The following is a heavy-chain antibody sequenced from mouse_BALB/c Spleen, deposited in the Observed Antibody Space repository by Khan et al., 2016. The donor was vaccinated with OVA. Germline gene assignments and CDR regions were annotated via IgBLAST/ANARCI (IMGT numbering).Heavy chain of an antibody. CDR1: GYTFTDYY. Sequence: QVQLQQSGAELARPGASVKLSCKASGYTFTDYYINWVKQRTGQGLEGIGEISPGSGDTYYNEKFKGKATLTADKSSSPAYMQLSSLTSEASAVYFCARRNYFGYTFAYWGQGTLVTVSA. V-gene: IGHV1-77*01. CDR3: ARRNYFGYTFAY. CDR2: ISPGSGDT. D-gene: IGHD1-2*01. J-gene: IGHJ3*01.